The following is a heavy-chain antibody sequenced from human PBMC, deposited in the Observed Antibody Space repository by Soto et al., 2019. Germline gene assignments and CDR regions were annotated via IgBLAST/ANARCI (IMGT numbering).Heavy chain of an antibody. CDR1: GFTSDDFA. J-gene: IGHJ6*02. Sequence: LRLSCTFSGFTSDDFALTWVRQAPGKGLEWLGLVRSKTYDGAAEYAASVKGRFTISRDESTSTAFLQMNRLKTEDTAVYYCTRDGDFYGFDVWGQGTTVTVSS. V-gene: IGHV3-49*04. CDR3: TRDGDFYGFDV. CDR2: VRSKTYDGAA. D-gene: IGHD3-3*01.